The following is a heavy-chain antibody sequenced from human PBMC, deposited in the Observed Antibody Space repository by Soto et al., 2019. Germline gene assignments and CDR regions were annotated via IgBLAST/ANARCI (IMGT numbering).Heavy chain of an antibody. J-gene: IGHJ6*02. D-gene: IGHD6-6*01. CDR3: ARDQPEGYSSSTGYYYGMDV. V-gene: IGHV3-66*01. CDR2: IYSGGST. CDR1: GFTVSSNY. Sequence: EVQLVESGGGLVQPGGSLRLSCAASGFTVSSNYMSWVRQAPGKGLEWVSVIYSGGSTYYADSVKGRFTISRDNSNNALYLQINSLRAEDTAVYYCARDQPEGYSSSTGYYYGMDVWGQGTTVTVSS.